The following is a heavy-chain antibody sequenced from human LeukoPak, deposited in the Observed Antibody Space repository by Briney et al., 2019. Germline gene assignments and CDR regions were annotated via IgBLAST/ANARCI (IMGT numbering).Heavy chain of an antibody. CDR3: ARVTVGLQGTEL. Sequence: VASVKVSCKASGYTFTIYGISWVRQAPGQGLEWMGWISAYNGNTNYAQKLQGRVTMATDTSTSTAYMELRSLRSDDTAVYYCARVTVGLQGTELWGQGTLVTVSS. J-gene: IGHJ4*02. D-gene: IGHD4-11*01. CDR1: GYTFTIYG. V-gene: IGHV1-18*01. CDR2: ISAYNGNT.